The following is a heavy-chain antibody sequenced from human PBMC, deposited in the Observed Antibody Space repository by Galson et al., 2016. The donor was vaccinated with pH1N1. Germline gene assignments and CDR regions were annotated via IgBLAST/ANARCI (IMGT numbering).Heavy chain of an antibody. V-gene: IGHV4-59*04. Sequence: LRLSCAASGVTVSNNYMSWVRQPPGKGLEWVGTVYYTGSDYYNPSLKSRVSMSVDTSKNQFSLSLRSVTAADTAVYYCARLRSSFLGDAFDVWGHGTVVSVSS. CDR2: VYYTGSD. CDR1: GVTVSNNY. J-gene: IGHJ3*01. D-gene: IGHD6-13*01. CDR3: ARLRSSFLGDAFDV.